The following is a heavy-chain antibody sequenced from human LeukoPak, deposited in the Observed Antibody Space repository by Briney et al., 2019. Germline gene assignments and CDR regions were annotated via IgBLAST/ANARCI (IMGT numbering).Heavy chain of an antibody. Sequence: GGSLRLSCAASGFTFSSYGMHWVRQAPGKGLEWVAVIWYDGSNKYYANSVKGRFTISRDNAKNSLYLQMNSLRAEDTALYHCARGLYGSGSYLADYWGQGTLVTVSS. J-gene: IGHJ4*02. CDR3: ARGLYGSGSYLADY. CDR2: IWYDGSNK. CDR1: GFTFSSYG. V-gene: IGHV3-33*01. D-gene: IGHD3-10*01.